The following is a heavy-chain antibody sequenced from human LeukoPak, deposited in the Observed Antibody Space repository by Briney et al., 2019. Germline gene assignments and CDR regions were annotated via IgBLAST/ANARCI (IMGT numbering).Heavy chain of an antibody. D-gene: IGHD1-26*01. J-gene: IGHJ4*02. V-gene: IGHV4-59*01. CDR2: IYYSGST. Sequence: NPSETLSLTCTVSGGSISSYYWSWIRQPPGKGLEWIAYIYYSGSTNYNPSLKSRVTISVDTSKNQFSLKLSSVTAADTAVYYCARNYWGPTSSFDYWGQGTLVTVSS. CDR3: ARNYWGPTSSFDY. CDR1: GGSISSYY.